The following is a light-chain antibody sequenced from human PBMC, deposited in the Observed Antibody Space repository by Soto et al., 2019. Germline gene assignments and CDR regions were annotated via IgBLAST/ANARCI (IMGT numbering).Light chain of an antibody. CDR2: DAY. J-gene: IGKJ4*01. CDR3: QQRSSWQLT. CDR1: QSISSY. V-gene: IGKV3-11*01. Sequence: EIVVTQSPATLSLSPGERATLSCRASQSISSYLGWYQQKPCQAPMLLIYDAYNRATGIPARFSGRGSGPDFTLTISSLEPEDFAVYYRQQRSSWQLTFGVGTKGEIK.